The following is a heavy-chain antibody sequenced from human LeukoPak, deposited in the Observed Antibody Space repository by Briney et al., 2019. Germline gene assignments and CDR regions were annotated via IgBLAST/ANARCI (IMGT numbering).Heavy chain of an antibody. J-gene: IGHJ3*02. CDR2: ISSSSSYI. CDR3: ARGQGFWDAFDI. Sequence: GGSLRLSCAASGFTFSSYSMNWVRQAPGKGLEWVSSISSSSSYIYYADSVKGRFTISRDNAKNSLYLQMSSLRAEDTAVYYCARGQGFWDAFDIWGQGTMVTVSS. V-gene: IGHV3-21*01. CDR1: GFTFSSYS. D-gene: IGHD3-3*01.